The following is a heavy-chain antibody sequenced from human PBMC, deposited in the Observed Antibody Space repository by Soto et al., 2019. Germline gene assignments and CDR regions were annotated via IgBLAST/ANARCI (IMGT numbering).Heavy chain of an antibody. CDR2: ISSSSYI. V-gene: IGHV3-21*01. CDR1: GFTFSSYS. Sequence: GGSLRLSCAASGFTFSSYSMNWVRQAPGKGLEWVSSISSSSYIYYADSVKGRFTISRDNAKNSLYLQMNSLRAEDTAVYYCARGIAAADYYYYYMDVWGKGTTVTVSS. CDR3: ARGIAAADYYYYYMDV. D-gene: IGHD6-13*01. J-gene: IGHJ6*03.